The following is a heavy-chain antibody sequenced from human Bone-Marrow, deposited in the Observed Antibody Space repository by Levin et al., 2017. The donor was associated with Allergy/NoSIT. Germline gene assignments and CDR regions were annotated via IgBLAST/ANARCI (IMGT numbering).Heavy chain of an antibody. D-gene: IGHD6-19*01. CDR1: GFSFSSYA. V-gene: IGHV3-23*01. CDR3: AKEQWLIVGGFDS. Sequence: GGSLRLSCAASGFSFSSYAMSWVRQAPGKGLEWVSAVSGSGGTPSYADSVKGRFSISRDNSKNTVYLQMNSLGVEDTAIYYCAKEQWLIVGGFDSWGQGTLVSVSS. J-gene: IGHJ4*02. CDR2: VSGSGGTP.